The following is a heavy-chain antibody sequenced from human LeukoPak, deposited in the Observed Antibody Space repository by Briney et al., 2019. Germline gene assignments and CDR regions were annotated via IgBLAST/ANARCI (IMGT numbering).Heavy chain of an antibody. J-gene: IGHJ6*02. CDR3: AGLPPPYYYYYGMDV. D-gene: IGHD2-15*01. CDR2: INHSGST. Sequence: SETLSLTCAVYGGSFSGYYWSWIRQPPGKGLEWIGEINHSGSTNYNPSLKSRVTISVDTSKNQFSLKLSSVTAADTAVYYCAGLPPPYYYYYGMDVWGQGTTVTVPS. CDR1: GGSFSGYY. V-gene: IGHV4-34*01.